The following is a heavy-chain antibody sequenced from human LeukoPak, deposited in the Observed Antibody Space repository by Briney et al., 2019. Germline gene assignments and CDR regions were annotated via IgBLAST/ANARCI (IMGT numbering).Heavy chain of an antibody. CDR3: ARLGEKADFDY. V-gene: IGHV3-7*01. Sequence: GGSLRLSCTASGFTFSSYWMSWVRQAPGKGPEWVANIKQDGSESYYVDSLKGRFTFSRDNAKNSLYLQINSLRAEDTAVYYCARLGEKADFDYWGQGTLVTVSS. CDR2: IKQDGSES. J-gene: IGHJ4*02. D-gene: IGHD3-16*01. CDR1: GFTFSSYW.